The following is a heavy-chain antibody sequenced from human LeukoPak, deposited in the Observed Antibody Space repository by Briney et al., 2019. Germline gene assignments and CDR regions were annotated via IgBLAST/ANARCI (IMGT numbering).Heavy chain of an antibody. D-gene: IGHD5-18*01. CDR2: INYRGHT. CDR1: GGSISGSSYH. CDR3: APTYSYTGGGYEY. Sequence: SETLSLTCAVSGGSISGSSYHWGWIRQPPGQRLEWMGSINYRGHTYHTPSLESRVTISVDTSKNQFSLTVSSVTAADTALYYCAPTYSYTGGGYEYWGQGTLVTVFS. J-gene: IGHJ4*02. V-gene: IGHV4-39*01.